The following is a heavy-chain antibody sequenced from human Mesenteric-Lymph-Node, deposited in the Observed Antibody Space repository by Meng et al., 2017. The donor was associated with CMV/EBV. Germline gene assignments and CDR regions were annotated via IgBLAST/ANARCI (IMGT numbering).Heavy chain of an antibody. CDR3: ARDRSSSSSEVDP. Sequence: GGSLRLSCAASGFTFSSYSMNWVRQAPGKGLEWVSSISSSSNYIYYADSVKGRFTISRDNAQNSLFLQMNSLRAEDTAVYYCARDRSSSSSEVDPWGQGTLVTVS. CDR2: ISSSSNYI. V-gene: IGHV3-21*01. J-gene: IGHJ5*02. D-gene: IGHD6-6*01. CDR1: GFTFSSYS.